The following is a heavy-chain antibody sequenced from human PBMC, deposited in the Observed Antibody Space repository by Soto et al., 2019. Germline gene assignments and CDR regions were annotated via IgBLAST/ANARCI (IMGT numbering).Heavy chain of an antibody. CDR1: GYANSGYY. J-gene: IGHJ4*02. Sequence: NLYRKGVGYANSGYYMHWVSKKTGQGLEWMGWINPNSGGTNYAQKFQGRVTMTRDTSISTAYMELSRLRSDDTAMYYCARRDTYSSGWHYWCPGPLVTVPQ. D-gene: IGHD6-19*01. V-gene: IGHV1-2*02. CDR3: ARRDTYSSGWHY. CDR2: INPNSGGT.